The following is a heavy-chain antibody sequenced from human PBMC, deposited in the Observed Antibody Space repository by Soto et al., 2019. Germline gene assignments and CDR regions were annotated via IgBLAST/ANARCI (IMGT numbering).Heavy chain of an antibody. Sequence: SETLSLTCTVTGASITSANWWTWVRQPPGKGLEWIGYIYHSGSTYYSPSLKSRVTISVDRSKNQFSLKLSSVTAADTAVYYCARVPGPWGQGTLVTVSS. CDR3: ARVPGP. CDR2: IYHSGST. CDR1: GASITSANW. J-gene: IGHJ5*02. V-gene: IGHV4-4*02.